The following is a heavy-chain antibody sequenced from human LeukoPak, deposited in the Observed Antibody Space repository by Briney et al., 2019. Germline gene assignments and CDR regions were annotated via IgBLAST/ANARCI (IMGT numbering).Heavy chain of an antibody. CDR2: IIPILGIA. D-gene: IGHD3-22*01. CDR1: GGTFSSYA. CDR3: ARGVYYYDSSGYYAFDI. V-gene: IGHV1-69*04. J-gene: IGHJ3*02. Sequence: ASVKVSCKASGGTFSSYAISWVRQAPGQGLEWMGRIIPILGIANYAQKFQGRVTITADKSTSTAYMELSSLRSEDTAVYYCARGVYYYDSSGYYAFDIWGQGTMVTVSS.